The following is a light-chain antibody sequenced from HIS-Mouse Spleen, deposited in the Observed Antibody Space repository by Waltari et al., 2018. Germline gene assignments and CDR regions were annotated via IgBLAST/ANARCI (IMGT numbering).Light chain of an antibody. CDR1: SSNIGTNY. CDR3: AAWDDSLSGPV. Sequence: QSVLTQPPSASGTPGQRVTISCSGRSSNIGTNYVFWYQQLPGTAPKRLIYRNNQRPSGVPDRVSGSKSGTSASLAISGLRSEDEADYYCAAWDDSLSGPVFGGGTKLTVL. J-gene: IGLJ3*02. CDR2: RNN. V-gene: IGLV1-47*01.